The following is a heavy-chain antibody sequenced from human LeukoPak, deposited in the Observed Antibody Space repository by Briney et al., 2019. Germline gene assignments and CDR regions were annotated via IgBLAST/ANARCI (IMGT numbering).Heavy chain of an antibody. J-gene: IGHJ4*02. D-gene: IGHD3-22*01. CDR3: AKLEGTYYYDSSGYYSQDY. CDR2: ISGRGGIT. Sequence: PGGSLRPSCAASGFTFSSYAMSWVRQAPGKGLEWVSAISGRGGITYYADSVKGRFTISRDNSKNTLYLQMNSLRAEDTAVYYCAKLEGTYYYDSSGYYSQDYWGQGTLVTVSS. V-gene: IGHV3-23*01. CDR1: GFTFSSYA.